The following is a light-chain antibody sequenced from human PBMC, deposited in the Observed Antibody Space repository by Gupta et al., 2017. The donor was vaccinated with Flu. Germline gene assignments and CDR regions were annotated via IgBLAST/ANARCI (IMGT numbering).Light chain of an antibody. CDR2: SNN. J-gene: IGLJ3*02. V-gene: IGLV1-44*01. CDR1: SSNIGSNT. Sequence: VTISCSGSSSNIGSNTVNWYQQRPRTAPKLLIYSNNQRPSGVPDRFSGSKSDTSASLAISGLQAEEEADYYCASWDDSRNGGVFGGGTKLTVL. CDR3: ASWDDSRNGGV.